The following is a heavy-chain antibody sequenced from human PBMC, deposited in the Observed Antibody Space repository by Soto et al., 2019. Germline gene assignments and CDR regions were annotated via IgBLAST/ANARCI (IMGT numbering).Heavy chain of an antibody. V-gene: IGHV5-51*01. CDR1: GYSFSNYW. J-gene: IGHJ4*02. D-gene: IGHD2-8*02. CDR3: ARRNTWWRDFDF. CDR2: ISPGDSDT. Sequence: PGESLKISCKASGYSFSNYWIGWVRQMPGKGLEWMTLISPGDSDTRYNPSFQGQVTISADKSITTAYLQWSSLKASDTAIYYCARRNTWWRDFDFWGQGTLVTVSS.